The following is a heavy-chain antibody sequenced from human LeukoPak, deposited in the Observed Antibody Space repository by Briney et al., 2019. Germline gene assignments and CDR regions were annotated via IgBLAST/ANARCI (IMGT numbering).Heavy chain of an antibody. V-gene: IGHV4-59*01. CDR3: ARAAYSSGWYLRAFDI. CDR1: GGSISSYY. D-gene: IGHD6-19*01. CDR2: IYYSGST. J-gene: IGHJ3*02. Sequence: PSETLSLTCTVSGGSISSYYWSWIRQPPGKGLEWIGYIYYSGSTNYNPSLKSRVTISVDTSKNQFSLKLSSVNAADTAVYYCARAAYSSGWYLRAFDIWGQGTMVTVSS.